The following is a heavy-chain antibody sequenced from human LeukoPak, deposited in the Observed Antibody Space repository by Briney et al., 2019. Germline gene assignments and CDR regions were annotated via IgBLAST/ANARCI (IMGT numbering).Heavy chain of an antibody. Sequence: GGSLRLSCAASGFTVSSNYMSWVRQAPGKGLEWVSSISSSSSYIYYADSVKGRFTISRDNAKNSLYLQMNSLRAEDTAVYYCAREVRLGYCTNGVCGGYYYYGMDVWGQGTTVTVSS. CDR2: ISSSSSYI. J-gene: IGHJ6*02. CDR3: AREVRLGYCTNGVCGGYYYYGMDV. V-gene: IGHV3-21*01. CDR1: GFTVSSNY. D-gene: IGHD2-8*01.